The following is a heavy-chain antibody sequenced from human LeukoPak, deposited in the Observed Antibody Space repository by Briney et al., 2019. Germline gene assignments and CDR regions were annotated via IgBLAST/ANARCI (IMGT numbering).Heavy chain of an antibody. D-gene: IGHD1-7*01. Sequence: SETLSLTCTVSGGSISSSSYYWGWIRQPPGKGLEWIGSIYYSGSTYYNPSLKSRVTISVDMSKNQFSLKLSSVTAADTAVYYCARVRYNWNYASYYFDYWGQGTLVTVSS. CDR1: GGSISSSSYY. CDR3: ARVRYNWNYASYYFDY. V-gene: IGHV4-39*07. J-gene: IGHJ4*02. CDR2: IYYSGST.